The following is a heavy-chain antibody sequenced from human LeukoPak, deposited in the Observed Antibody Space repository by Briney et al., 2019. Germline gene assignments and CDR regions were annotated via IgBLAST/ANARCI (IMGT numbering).Heavy chain of an antibody. Sequence: GGSLRLSCAASGFTFSDYYMNWIRQAPGKGLEWIAYIGISDNTIYYADSVKGRFTISRDNTKNLVYLQMNSLRSEDTAVYYCARSDGYSYGYGWGQGTLVTVSS. CDR3: ARSDGYSYGYG. CDR2: IGISDNTI. J-gene: IGHJ4*02. V-gene: IGHV3-11*01. D-gene: IGHD5-18*01. CDR1: GFTFSDYY.